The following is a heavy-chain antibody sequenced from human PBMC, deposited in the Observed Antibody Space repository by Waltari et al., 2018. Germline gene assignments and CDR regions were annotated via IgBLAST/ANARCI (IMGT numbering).Heavy chain of an antibody. CDR2: MNPNSGNT. Sequence: QVQLVQSGAEVTKPGASVKVSCKASGYTFTSYDLTWLRQATGQGLEWMGWMNPNSGNTGYAQKFQGRVTMTRNTSISTAYMELSSLRSEDTAVYYCARDSLPYGSGNALDYWGQGTLVTVSS. J-gene: IGHJ4*02. CDR1: GYTFTSYD. D-gene: IGHD3-10*01. V-gene: IGHV1-8*01. CDR3: ARDSLPYGSGNALDY.